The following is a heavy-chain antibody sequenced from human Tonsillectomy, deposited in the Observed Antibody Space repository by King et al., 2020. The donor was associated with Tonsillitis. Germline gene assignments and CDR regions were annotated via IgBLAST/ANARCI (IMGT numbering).Heavy chain of an antibody. CDR1: GFTFSSYW. J-gene: IGHJ3*02. CDR3: TRVRTVGFDAFDI. V-gene: IGHV3-74*02. D-gene: IGHD1/OR15-1a*01. Sequence: VQLVESGGGLVQPGGSLRLSCAASGFTFSSYWMHWVRQAPGKGLVWVSRIKSDGSSTGYADSVKGRFTISRDNAKNTLYLQMNSLRAEDTAVYFCTRVRTVGFDAFDICGQGTMVTVSS. CDR2: IKSDGSST.